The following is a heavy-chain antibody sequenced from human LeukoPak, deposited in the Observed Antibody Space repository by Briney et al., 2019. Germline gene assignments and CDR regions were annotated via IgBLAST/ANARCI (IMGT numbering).Heavy chain of an antibody. CDR3: ARTTGTYYYGSGSYVY. D-gene: IGHD3-10*01. V-gene: IGHV3-21*01. J-gene: IGHJ4*02. CDR1: GFTFSSYS. CDR2: ISSSSSYI. Sequence: GGSLRLSCAASGFTFSSYSMNWVRQAPGKGLEWVSSISSSSSYIYYADSVKGRFTISRDNAKNSLYLQMNSLRAEDTAVYYCARTTGTYYYGSGSYVYWGQGTLVTVSS.